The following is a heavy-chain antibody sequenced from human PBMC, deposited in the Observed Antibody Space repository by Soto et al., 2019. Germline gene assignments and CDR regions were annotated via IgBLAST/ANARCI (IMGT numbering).Heavy chain of an antibody. CDR2: IWYDGSNK. CDR1: GFTFSSYG. Sequence: QVQLVESGGGVVQPGRSLRLSCAASGFTFSSYGMHWVRQAPGKGLEWVAVIWYDGSNKYYADSVKGRFTISRDNSKXXLXXQMKSRRAEDTAVYKCASDGYCSGGSGDYVPVFDYWGQGSLVTVSS. D-gene: IGHD2-15*01. J-gene: IGHJ4*02. CDR3: ASDGYCSGGSGDYVPVFDY. V-gene: IGHV3-33*01.